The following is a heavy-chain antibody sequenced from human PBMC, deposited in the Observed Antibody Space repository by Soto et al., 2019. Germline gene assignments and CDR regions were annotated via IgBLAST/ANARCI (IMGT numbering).Heavy chain of an antibody. D-gene: IGHD2-2*03. CDR3: ARYPLDIAVIPAKGP. CDR1: RYSFASYW. J-gene: IGHJ5*02. Sequence: VESLTSSCKVSRYSFASYWIIWVLQMPGKGLEWMGRIDPSDSYTNYRPSFQGHVTISADKSISTAYLQWSSLKASDTAMYYCARYPLDIAVIPAKGPWGQGTMVTVSS. CDR2: IDPSDSYT. V-gene: IGHV5-10-1*01.